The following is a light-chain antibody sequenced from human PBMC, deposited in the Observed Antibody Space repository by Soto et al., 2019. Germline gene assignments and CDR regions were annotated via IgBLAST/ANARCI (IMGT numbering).Light chain of an antibody. CDR2: GAS. CDR3: QQYNDWPLT. J-gene: IGKJ3*01. Sequence: EIVMTQSPATLSVSPGERATLSCRASQSVSTNLAWYQQKPGQAPRLFIYGASTRATGIPVRFSGSGSGTEFTLTISSLQSEDFAVYYCQQYNDWPLTFGPGNKVDIK. V-gene: IGKV3-15*01. CDR1: QSVSTN.